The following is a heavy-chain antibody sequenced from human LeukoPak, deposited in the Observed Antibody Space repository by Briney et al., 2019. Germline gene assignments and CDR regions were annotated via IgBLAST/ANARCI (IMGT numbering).Heavy chain of an antibody. CDR1: GGTFSSYA. V-gene: IGHV1-69*04. D-gene: IGHD3-22*01. CDR2: IIPILGIA. J-gene: IGHJ4*02. Sequence: SVKVSCKASGGTFSSYAISWVRQAPVQGLEWMGRIIPILGIANYAQKFQGRVTITADKSTSTAYMELSSLGSEDTAVYYCARDPYYYDSSGYYNYWGQGTLVTVSS. CDR3: ARDPYYYDSSGYYNY.